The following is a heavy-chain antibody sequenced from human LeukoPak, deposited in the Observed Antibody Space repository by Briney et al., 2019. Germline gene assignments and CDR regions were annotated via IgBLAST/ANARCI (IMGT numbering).Heavy chain of an antibody. CDR1: GGPLSSYY. CDR2: FYYSGRI. CDR3: ARPVPSRLGWLYP. V-gene: IGHV4-59*08. D-gene: IGHD1-1*01. J-gene: IGHJ5*02. Sequence: PSETLSLTCTVSGGPLSSYYGSWIRQPPGKGLEWCGYFYYSGRISYNLSLNSRVTIPVSTSKNHCSLKLSSVTAADTAVYYWARPVPSRLGWLYPGGRGTLLTVSS.